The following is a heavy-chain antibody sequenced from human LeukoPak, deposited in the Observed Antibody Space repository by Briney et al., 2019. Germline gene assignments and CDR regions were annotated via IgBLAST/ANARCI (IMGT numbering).Heavy chain of an antibody. CDR3: ARDLSQGGYSYGYNWFDP. CDR2: IYTSGST. D-gene: IGHD5-18*01. J-gene: IGHJ5*02. Sequence: SETLSLTCTVSGGSISSSSYYWSWIRQPAGKGLEWIGRIYTSGSTNYNPSLKSRVTMSVDTSKNQFSLKLSSVTAADTAVYYCARDLSQGGYSYGYNWFDPWGQGTLVTVSS. V-gene: IGHV4-61*02. CDR1: GGSISSSSYY.